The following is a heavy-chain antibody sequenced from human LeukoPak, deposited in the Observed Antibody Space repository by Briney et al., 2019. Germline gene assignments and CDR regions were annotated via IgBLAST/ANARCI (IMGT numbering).Heavy chain of an antibody. D-gene: IGHD2-2*01. Sequence: ASVKVSCKASGDTFIRYAISWVRQAPGQGLEWMGGIIPMFGTGNYAQKFQGRVTITTDESTSTAYMELSSLRSEDTAVYYCARGLGGYCSSTRCYFSADSGAFDIWGQGTKVTVSS. V-gene: IGHV1-69*05. CDR2: IIPMFGTG. CDR1: GDTFIRYA. CDR3: ARGLGGYCSSTRCYFSADSGAFDI. J-gene: IGHJ3*02.